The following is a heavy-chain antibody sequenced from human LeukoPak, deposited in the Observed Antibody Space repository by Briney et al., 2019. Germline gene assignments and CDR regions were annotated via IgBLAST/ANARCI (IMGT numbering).Heavy chain of an antibody. D-gene: IGHD3-22*01. CDR3: AKDANYYDSSGYLTYFDY. CDR2: ISGSGGST. V-gene: IGHV3-23*01. J-gene: IGHJ4*02. CDR1: GFTFSSYA. Sequence: GGSLRLSCAASGFTFSSYAMSWVRQAPGKGLEWVSAISGSGGSTYYADSVKGRFTISRDNSKNTLYLQMNSLRAEDTAVYYCAKDANYYDSSGYLTYFDYWGQGTLVTVSS.